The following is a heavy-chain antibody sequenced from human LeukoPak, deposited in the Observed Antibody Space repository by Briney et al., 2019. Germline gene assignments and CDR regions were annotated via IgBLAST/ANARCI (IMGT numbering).Heavy chain of an antibody. Sequence: PSQTLSLTCTVSGGSISSDDYYWSWIRQHPGKGLEWIGYIYYSGSTYCNPSLKSRVTISVDTSKNQFSLKLSSVTAADTAVYYCASLTSSRRAFHIWGQGTMVTVSS. V-gene: IGHV4-31*03. J-gene: IGHJ3*02. CDR1: GGSISSDDYY. D-gene: IGHD4/OR15-4a*01. CDR2: IYYSGST. CDR3: ASLTSSRRAFHI.